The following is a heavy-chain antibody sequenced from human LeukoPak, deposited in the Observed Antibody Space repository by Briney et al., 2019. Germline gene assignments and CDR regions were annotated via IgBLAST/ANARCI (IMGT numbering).Heavy chain of an antibody. Sequence: PSETLSLTCTVSGGSISSYYWSWIRQPPGKGLEWIGYIYYSGSTNYNPSLKSRVTISVDTSKNQFSLKLTSVTAADTAVYYCARGLGIASAGTSLDYWGQGTLVTVSS. J-gene: IGHJ4*02. CDR2: IYYSGST. D-gene: IGHD6-13*01. CDR1: GGSISSYY. CDR3: ARGLGIASAGTSLDY. V-gene: IGHV4-59*12.